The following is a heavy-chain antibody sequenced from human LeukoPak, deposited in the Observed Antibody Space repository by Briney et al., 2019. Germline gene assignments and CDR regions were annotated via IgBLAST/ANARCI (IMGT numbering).Heavy chain of an antibody. J-gene: IGHJ5*02. D-gene: IGHD3-10*01. V-gene: IGHV3-33*01. CDR3: ARVPRITMLRGVGPWLVP. CDR1: GFTFSSYG. CDR2: IWYDGSNK. Sequence: PGGSLRLSCAASGFTFSSYGMHWVRQAPGKGLEWVAVIWYDGSNKHYADSVKGRFTISRDNSKNTLYLQMNSLRAEDTAVFYCARVPRITMLRGVGPWLVPWGQGTLVTVSS.